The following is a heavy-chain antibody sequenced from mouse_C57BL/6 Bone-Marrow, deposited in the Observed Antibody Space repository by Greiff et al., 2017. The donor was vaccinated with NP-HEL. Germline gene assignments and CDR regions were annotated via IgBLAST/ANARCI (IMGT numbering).Heavy chain of an antibody. CDR3: ARSLGIYYDLDY. J-gene: IGHJ2*01. CDR2: INPYNGGT. CDR1: GYTFTDYY. D-gene: IGHD2-4*01. Sequence: EVQLQQSGPVLVKPGASVKMSCKASGYTFTDYYMNWVKQSHGKSLEWIGVINPYNGGTSYNQKFKGKATLTVDKSSSTAYMELNSLTSEDSAVYYCARSLGIYYDLDYWGQGTTLTVSS. V-gene: IGHV1-19*01.